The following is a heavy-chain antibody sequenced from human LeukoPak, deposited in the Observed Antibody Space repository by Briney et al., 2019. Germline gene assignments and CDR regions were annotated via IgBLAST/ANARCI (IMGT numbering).Heavy chain of an antibody. D-gene: IGHD6-13*01. CDR2: IYTSGST. CDR1: GGSISSYY. CDR3: ARRGGIAAAGDGHYYYYYYMDV. Sequence: SETLSLTCTVSGGSISSYYWSWIRQPPGKGLEWIGYIYTSGSTNYNPSLKSRVTISVDTSKNQFSLKLSSVTAADTAVYYCARRGGIAAAGDGHYYYYYYMDVWGKGTTVTVSS. V-gene: IGHV4-4*09. J-gene: IGHJ6*03.